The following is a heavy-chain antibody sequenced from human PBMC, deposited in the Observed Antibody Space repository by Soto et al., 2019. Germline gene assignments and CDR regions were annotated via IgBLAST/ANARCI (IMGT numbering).Heavy chain of an antibody. CDR1: GGFVTSGSYY. D-gene: IGHD1-1*01. Sequence: QVQLQQWGAGLLKPSETLSLTCAVYGGFVTSGSYYWSWIRQPPGKGLEWIGAMSHSGGTHFNPSLKSRVTISVDTSKNQLTLKMSSVTAADTALYYCARVERGTATTVVDAFDIWGPGTMVTVSS. CDR2: MSHSGGT. J-gene: IGHJ3*02. V-gene: IGHV4-34*01. CDR3: ARVERGTATTVVDAFDI.